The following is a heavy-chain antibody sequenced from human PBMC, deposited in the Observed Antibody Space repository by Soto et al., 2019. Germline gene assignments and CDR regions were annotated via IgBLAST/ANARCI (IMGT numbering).Heavy chain of an antibody. Sequence: EVQLLESGGGLVQPGGSLRPSCAASGFHFSSDAMPCVHQAPGKGLEWVSGLSDTGGRTYYADSGNGRLRSSRDNSKTTLSLQMNSRRGEDTAVYYWANTRGDIYDAFDIWGQGTMVSVSP. V-gene: IGHV3-23*01. CDR3: ANTRGDIYDAFDI. CDR1: GFHFSSDA. D-gene: IGHD2-21*02. CDR2: LSDTGGRT. J-gene: IGHJ3*02.